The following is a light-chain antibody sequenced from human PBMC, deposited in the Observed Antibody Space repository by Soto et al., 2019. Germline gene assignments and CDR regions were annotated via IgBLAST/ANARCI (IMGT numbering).Light chain of an antibody. V-gene: IGKV3-20*01. CDR1: QSLNTD. J-gene: IGKJ1*01. CDR3: QQYGSSRT. CDR2: GAS. Sequence: EIVLTQSPDTLSLSPGESATLSCRASQSLNTDLAWYQQKPGQAPRLLIYGASSRATGIPDRFSGSGSGTDFTLTISRLEPEDFAVYYCQQYGSSRTFGQGTKVDI.